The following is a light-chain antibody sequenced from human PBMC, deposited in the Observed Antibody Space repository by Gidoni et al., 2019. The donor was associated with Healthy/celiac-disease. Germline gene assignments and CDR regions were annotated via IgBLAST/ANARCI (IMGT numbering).Light chain of an antibody. J-gene: IGKJ4*01. V-gene: IGKV1-39*01. CDR3: QQSYSTPLT. CDR2: AAS. CDR1: QSISSY. Sequence: DIQLPQSPSSLSASVGDRVTITCRASQSISSYLNWYQQKPGKAPKLLIYAASSLQSGVPSRFSGSGSGTDFTLTISSLQHEDVATYYCQQSYSTPLTFGGGTKVEIK.